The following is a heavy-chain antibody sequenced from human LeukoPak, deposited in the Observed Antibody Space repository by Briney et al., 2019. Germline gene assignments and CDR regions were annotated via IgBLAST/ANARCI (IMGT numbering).Heavy chain of an antibody. J-gene: IGHJ4*02. CDR2: ISFSGSTI. CDR1: GFTFSDYY. D-gene: IGHD3-16*02. CDR3: ARAATYYDYVWGSYRRDPFDY. V-gene: IGHV3-11*01. Sequence: PGGSLRLSCAASGFTFSDYYMSWIRQAPGKGLEWVSYISFSGSTIYYADSVKGRFTISRDNAKNSLYLQMNSLRAEDTAVYCCARAATYYDYVWGSYRRDPFDYWGQGTLVTVSS.